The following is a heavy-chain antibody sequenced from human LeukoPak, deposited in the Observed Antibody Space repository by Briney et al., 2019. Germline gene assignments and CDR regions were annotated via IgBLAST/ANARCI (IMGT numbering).Heavy chain of an antibody. Sequence: GESLKISWKGSGYTFATYWIGWGRQMPGKGLEWMGIIYPGDSDTRYSPSFQGQVTISVDKSISTAYLQWSSLRASDTAMYYCARTISIGSCSGGNCYSDYWGQGTLVTVSS. J-gene: IGHJ4*02. CDR3: ARTISIGSCSGGNCYSDY. CDR2: IYPGDSDT. CDR1: GYTFATYW. D-gene: IGHD2-15*01. V-gene: IGHV5-51*01.